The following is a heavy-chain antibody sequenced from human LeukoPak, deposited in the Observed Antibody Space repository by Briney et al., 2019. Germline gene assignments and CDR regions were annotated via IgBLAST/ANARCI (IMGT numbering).Heavy chain of an antibody. CDR1: GFTFDDYA. D-gene: IGHD3-22*01. J-gene: IGHJ4*02. Sequence: GGSLRLSCAASGFTFDDYAMHWVRQVPGQGLEWVSGISWSSGSSGYADSVKGRFTISRDNAKNSLYLQMNSLRSEDTAFHYCAKDYRRSRRNYYDSSGYLFGYWGQGTLVTVSS. CDR3: AKDYRRSRRNYYDSSGYLFGY. V-gene: IGHV3-9*01. CDR2: ISWSSGSS.